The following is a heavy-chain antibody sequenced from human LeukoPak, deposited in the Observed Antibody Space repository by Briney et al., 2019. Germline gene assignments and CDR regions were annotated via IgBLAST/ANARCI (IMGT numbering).Heavy chain of an antibody. CDR2: ISAYNGNT. CDR1: GYTFTSYG. J-gene: IGHJ4*02. V-gene: IGHV1-18*01. CDR3: ARKYSSGWYGPYFDY. Sequence: ASVKVSCKASGYTFTSYGISWVRQAPGQGLEWMGWISAYNGNTNYAQKLQGRVTMTTDTSTSTAYMELRSLRSDDTAVYYCARKYSSGWYGPYFDYWGQGTLVTVSS. D-gene: IGHD6-19*01.